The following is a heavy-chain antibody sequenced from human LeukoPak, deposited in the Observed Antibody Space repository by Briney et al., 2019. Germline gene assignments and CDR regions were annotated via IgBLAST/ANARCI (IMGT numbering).Heavy chain of an antibody. J-gene: IGHJ5*02. CDR3: ARGLGYCTNGVCYRWFDP. Sequence: GGSLRLSCAASGFTFSSYGMHWVRQAPGKGLEWLAVISYDGSNKYYADSVKGRFTISRDNSKNTVYLQMNRLRAEDTAVYYCARGLGYCTNGVCYRWFDPWGQGTLVTVSS. CDR2: ISYDGSNK. CDR1: GFTFSSYG. D-gene: IGHD2-8*01. V-gene: IGHV3-30*03.